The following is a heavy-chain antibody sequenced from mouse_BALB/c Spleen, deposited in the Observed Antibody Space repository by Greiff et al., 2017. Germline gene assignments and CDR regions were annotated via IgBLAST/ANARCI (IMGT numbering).Heavy chain of an antibody. CDR3: ARGTTMITRSFAY. V-gene: IGHV1-4*02. Sequence: QVQLQQSAAELARPGASVKMSCKASGYTFTSYTMHWVKQRPGQGLEWIGYINPSSGYTEYNQKFKDKTTLTADKSSSTAYMQLSSLTSEDSAVYYCARGTTMITRSFAYWGQGTLVTVSA. D-gene: IGHD2-4*01. J-gene: IGHJ3*01. CDR1: GYTFTSYT. CDR2: INPSSGYT.